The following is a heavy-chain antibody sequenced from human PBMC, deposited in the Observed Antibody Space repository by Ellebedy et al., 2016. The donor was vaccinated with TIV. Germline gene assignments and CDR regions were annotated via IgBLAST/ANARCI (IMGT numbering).Heavy chain of an antibody. V-gene: IGHV3-53*01. Sequence: GESLKISCAASGFIFTNSYMTWVRQAPGKGLEWVSVIHSGGSSYYADSVKGRFTISRDNSKNTVNLQMKSLRVEDTAVYYCAREEYCGGDCYAFDLWGQGTMVTVSS. D-gene: IGHD2-21*02. CDR2: IHSGGSS. J-gene: IGHJ3*01. CDR3: AREEYCGGDCYAFDL. CDR1: GFIFTNSY.